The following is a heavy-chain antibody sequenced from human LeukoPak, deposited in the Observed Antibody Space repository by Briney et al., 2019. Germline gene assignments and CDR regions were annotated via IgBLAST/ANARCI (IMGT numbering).Heavy chain of an antibody. D-gene: IGHD5-24*01. V-gene: IGHV3-30*18. CDR3: AKDSSGGWLRSYYFDS. J-gene: IGHJ4*02. CDR2: MSYDGSNK. Sequence: GGSLRLSCAASGFSFSSYGMHWVRQAPGKGLEWVAVMSYDGSNKDYADSVKGRFTISRDNYKNTLYVQMNSLRAEDTAVYYCAKDSSGGWLRSYYFDSWGQGTLVTVSS. CDR1: GFSFSSYG.